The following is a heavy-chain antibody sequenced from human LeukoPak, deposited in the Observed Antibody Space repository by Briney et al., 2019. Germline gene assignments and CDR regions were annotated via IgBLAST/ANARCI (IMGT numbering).Heavy chain of an antibody. J-gene: IGHJ6*03. CDR2: IHHSGST. Sequence: SETLSLTCNVSGGSIIGNSTDYWGWVRQPPGKGLEWIATIHHSGSTYDNPSLKSRVTISVDTSKNQFSLKLSSVTAADTAVYYCARQVRPEDWGSFYYYYYYYMDVWGKGTTVTVSS. D-gene: IGHD7-27*01. CDR3: ARQVRPEDWGSFYYYYYYYMDV. CDR1: GGSIIGNSTDY. V-gene: IGHV4-39*01.